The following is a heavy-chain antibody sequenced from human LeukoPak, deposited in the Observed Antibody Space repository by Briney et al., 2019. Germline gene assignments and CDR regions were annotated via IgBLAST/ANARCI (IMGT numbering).Heavy chain of an antibody. Sequence: SETLSLTCAVYGGSFSGYYWSWIRQPPGKGLEWIGEINHSGSTNYNPSLKSRVTISVDTSKNQFSLKLSSVTAADTAVYYCARRTDFWSGYDYYYLDVWGKGTTVTVSS. J-gene: IGHJ6*03. CDR1: GGSFSGYY. D-gene: IGHD3-3*01. CDR2: INHSGST. V-gene: IGHV4-34*01. CDR3: ARRTDFWSGYDYYYLDV.